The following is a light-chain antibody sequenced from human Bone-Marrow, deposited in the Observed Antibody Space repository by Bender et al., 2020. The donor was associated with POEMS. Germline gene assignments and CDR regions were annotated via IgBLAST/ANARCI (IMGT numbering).Light chain of an antibody. V-gene: IGLV2-23*01. Sequence: QSALTQPASVSGSPGQSITISCTGVSSDVATYNLVSWYQQHPGKAPKLMMYEGSQRPSGVSNRFSGSKSGNTASLTISGLQAEDEADYYCCSYAGGGWVFGGGTKVTVL. CDR1: SSDVATYNL. J-gene: IGLJ3*02. CDR3: CSYAGGGWV. CDR2: EGS.